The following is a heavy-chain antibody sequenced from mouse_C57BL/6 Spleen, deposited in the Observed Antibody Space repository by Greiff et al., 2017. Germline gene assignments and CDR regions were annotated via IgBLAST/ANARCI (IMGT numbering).Heavy chain of an antibody. CDR3: ARGTTMVTPFAY. CDR2: IYPGDGDT. V-gene: IGHV1-80*01. CDR1: GYAFSSYW. D-gene: IGHD2-2*01. J-gene: IGHJ3*01. Sequence: QVQLKQSGAELVKPGASVKISCKASGYAFSSYWMNWVKQRPGKGLEWIGQIYPGDGDTNYNGKFKGKATLTADKSSSTAYMQLSSLTSEDSAVYFCARGTTMVTPFAYWGQGTQVTVSA.